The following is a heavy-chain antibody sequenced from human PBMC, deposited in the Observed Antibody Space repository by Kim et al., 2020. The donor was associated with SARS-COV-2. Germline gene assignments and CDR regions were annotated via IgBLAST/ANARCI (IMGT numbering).Heavy chain of an antibody. CDR2: TSYDESNR. CDR3: AKEGSSGSFPDY. V-gene: IGHV3-30*18. D-gene: IGHD3-10*01. Sequence: GGSLRLSCVASGFTFSNYGMHWVRQAPGKGLEWPALTSYDESNRYYADSVQGRFTISRDNSKNTLYLQLNSLREEDTAIYYCAKEGSSGSFPDYWGQGTLVTVSS. CDR1: GFTFSNYG. J-gene: IGHJ4*02.